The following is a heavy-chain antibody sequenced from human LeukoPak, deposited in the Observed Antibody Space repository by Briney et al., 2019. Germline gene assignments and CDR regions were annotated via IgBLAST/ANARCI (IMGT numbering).Heavy chain of an antibody. D-gene: IGHD6-13*01. CDR3: ARGGTAAETSGFGH. J-gene: IGHJ4*01. CDR1: GYTFASHD. Sequence: GASVKVSCKASGYTFASHDIIWVRQATGQGLEYMGWLHTDNDDAGYAEKFQGRVNLTKDTSTGTAYMELSSLTFDDTAVYYCARGGTAAETSGFGHWGRGTQVTVSA. CDR2: LHTDNDDA. V-gene: IGHV1-8*01.